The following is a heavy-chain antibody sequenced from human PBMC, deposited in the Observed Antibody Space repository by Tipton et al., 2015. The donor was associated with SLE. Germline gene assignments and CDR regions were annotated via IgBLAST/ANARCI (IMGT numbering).Heavy chain of an antibody. Sequence: TLSLTCAVSSGSISSGVYSWSWIRQPPGKGLEWIGYIYHSGSTYYSPSLKSRVTISVDTSKNQFSLKLSSVTAADTAVYYCAREVGTSSGWYFSYWYFDLWGRGTLVTVSS. V-gene: IGHV4-30-2*01. CDR3: AREVGTSSGWYFSYWYFDL. D-gene: IGHD6-19*01. J-gene: IGHJ2*01. CDR2: IYHSGST. CDR1: SGSISSGVYS.